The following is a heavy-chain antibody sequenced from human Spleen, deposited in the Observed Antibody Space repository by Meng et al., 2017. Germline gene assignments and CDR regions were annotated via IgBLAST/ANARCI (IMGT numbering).Heavy chain of an antibody. D-gene: IGHD1-26*01. V-gene: IGHV3-21*01. CDR2: ISRSGSSI. CDR3: ARAPSNIVGAIDFDY. J-gene: IGHJ4*02. Sequence: GESLKISCVASGFTFSFYSMNWVRQAPGKGLEWVSSISRSGSSIYYADSLKGRFTISRDNAKNSLYLQMNSLRAEDTAVYYCARAPSNIVGAIDFDYWGQGTLVTVSS. CDR1: GFTFSFYS.